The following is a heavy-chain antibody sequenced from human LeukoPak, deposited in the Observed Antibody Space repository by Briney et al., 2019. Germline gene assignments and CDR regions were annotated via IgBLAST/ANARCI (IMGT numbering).Heavy chain of an antibody. CDR1: GGSISSYY. CDR3: VRHRSAAALDY. J-gene: IGHJ4*02. CDR2: IYYSGST. D-gene: IGHD6-13*01. V-gene: IGHV4-59*08. Sequence: SETLSLTCTVSGGSISSYYWSWIRQPPGKGLEWIGYIYYSGSTNYNPSLKSRVTISVDTSKNQFSLKLSSVTAADTAVYYCVRHRSAAALDYWGQGTLVTVSS.